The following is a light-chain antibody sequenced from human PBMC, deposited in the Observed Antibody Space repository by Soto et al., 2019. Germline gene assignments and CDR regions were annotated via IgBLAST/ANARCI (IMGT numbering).Light chain of an antibody. V-gene: IGKV1-5*03. CDR3: QQYNGYSRT. CDR2: KAS. Sequence: DIQKTQSPSTLSASVGDRVTITCRASQSISNWLAWYQQKPGKAPNLLIYKASSLESGVPSRFSGSGSGTEFTLTINSLQPDDFATYYCQQYNGYSRTFGQGTKVEIK. J-gene: IGKJ1*01. CDR1: QSISNW.